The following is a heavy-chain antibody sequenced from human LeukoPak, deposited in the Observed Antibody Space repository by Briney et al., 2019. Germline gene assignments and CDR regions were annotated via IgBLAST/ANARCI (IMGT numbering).Heavy chain of an antibody. Sequence: ASVKVSCKASGYTFSNSGISWVRQAPGQGLEWMGWINPNSGGTNYAQKFQGRVTMTRDTSISTAYMELSRLRSDDTAVYYCARGIVATISFDYWGQGTLVTVSS. CDR2: INPNSGGT. CDR1: GYTFSNSG. V-gene: IGHV1-2*02. CDR3: ARGIVATISFDY. D-gene: IGHD5-12*01. J-gene: IGHJ4*02.